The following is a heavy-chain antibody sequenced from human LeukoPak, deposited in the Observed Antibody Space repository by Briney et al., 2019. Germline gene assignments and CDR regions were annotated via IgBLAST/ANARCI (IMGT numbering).Heavy chain of an antibody. CDR1: GGSISSYY. D-gene: IGHD2-2*01. CDR2: IYYSGST. Sequence: SETLSLTCTVSGGSISSYYWSWIRQPPGKGLEWIGYIYYSGSTNYNPSLKSRVTISVDTSKNQFSLKLRSVTAADTAVYYCARVLGYCSSTSCYGNYYMDVWGKGTTVTVSS. V-gene: IGHV4-59*01. CDR3: ARVLGYCSSTSCYGNYYMDV. J-gene: IGHJ6*03.